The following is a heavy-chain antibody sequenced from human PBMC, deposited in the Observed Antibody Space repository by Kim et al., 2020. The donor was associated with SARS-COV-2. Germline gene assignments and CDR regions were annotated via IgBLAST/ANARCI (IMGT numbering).Heavy chain of an antibody. D-gene: IGHD3-10*01. Sequence: AQKLQGRVTMTTDTSTSTAYMELRSLRSDDTAVYYCARVVDMVRGAYFDYWGQGTLVTVSS. CDR3: ARVVDMVRGAYFDY. V-gene: IGHV1-18*01. J-gene: IGHJ4*02.